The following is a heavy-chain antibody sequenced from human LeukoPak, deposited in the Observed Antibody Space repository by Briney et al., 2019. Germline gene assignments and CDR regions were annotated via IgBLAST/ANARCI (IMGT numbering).Heavy chain of an antibody. CDR1: GYTFSTYY. Sequence: ASVKVSCKASGYTFSTYYMHWVRQAPGQGLEWMGIINPSAGTTSYAQKFQGTVTMTCDTSTSTLYMELSSLRSEDTAVYYCARVHSPYSAYAGVDYWGQGTLVTVSS. V-gene: IGHV1-46*01. CDR2: INPSAGTT. D-gene: IGHD5-12*01. J-gene: IGHJ4*02. CDR3: ARVHSPYSAYAGVDY.